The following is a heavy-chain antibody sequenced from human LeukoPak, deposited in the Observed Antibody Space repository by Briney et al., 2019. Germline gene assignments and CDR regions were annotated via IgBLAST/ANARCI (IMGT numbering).Heavy chain of an antibody. J-gene: IGHJ5*02. D-gene: IGHD3-10*01. V-gene: IGHV3-33*01. CDR1: GFILRDWG. Sequence: GRSLRLFCATSGFILRDWGMHWVRQAPGKGLEGGALIWNDGGMTYYADSVKGRFTSSRENSKDILYLQMNSLRAEDTAVYYCVRDAYGAGTVGWFDPWGQGTLVTVSS. CDR2: IWNDGGMT. CDR3: VRDAYGAGTVGWFDP.